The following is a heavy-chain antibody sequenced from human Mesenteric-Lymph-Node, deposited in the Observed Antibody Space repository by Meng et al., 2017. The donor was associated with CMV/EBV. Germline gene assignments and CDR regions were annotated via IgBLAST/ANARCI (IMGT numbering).Heavy chain of an antibody. V-gene: IGHV3-66*01. Sequence: EVHLVESGGGLVQTGGSLRLFCAASGFNVRDKYMSWVRQAPGKGLEWVCIIYRGDNTYYIDSVKDRFTVSRDNSKNTMYLQMNSLRVEDTAVYYCTGDSVSNPNLDYWGQGTLVTVSS. CDR3: TGDSVSNPNLDY. D-gene: IGHD3-10*01. J-gene: IGHJ4*02. CDR1: GFNVRDKY. CDR2: IYRGDNT.